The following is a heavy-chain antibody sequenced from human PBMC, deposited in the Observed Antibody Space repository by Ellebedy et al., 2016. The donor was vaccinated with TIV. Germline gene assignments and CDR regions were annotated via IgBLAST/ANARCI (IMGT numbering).Heavy chain of an antibody. CDR1: GFSFSNAW. CDR2: IKSKSDGGTT. V-gene: IGHV3-15*07. J-gene: IGHJ4*02. D-gene: IGHD6-19*01. Sequence: GESLKISCAASGFSFSNAWMNWVRQAPGKGLEWAGRIKSKSDGGTTEYAAPVKGRFTISRDDSTNTLYLQMNSLKTEDTAVYYCSSIILGGTNDYWGQGTLVTVSS. CDR3: SSIILGGTNDY.